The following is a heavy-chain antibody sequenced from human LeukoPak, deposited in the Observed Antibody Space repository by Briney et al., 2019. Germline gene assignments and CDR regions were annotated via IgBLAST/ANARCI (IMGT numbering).Heavy chain of an antibody. Sequence: PAETLSLTCTVSGGSISSYDWSWIRQPPGKGLEWICYIYYSGSTNYNPSLKSGVTISVDTSHNHFSLKLSSVTAADTAVYYCARSLSIFGVVPYWYFDLWGRGTLVTVSS. D-gene: IGHD3-3*01. V-gene: IGHV4-59*01. J-gene: IGHJ2*01. CDR2: IYYSGST. CDR3: ARSLSIFGVVPYWYFDL. CDR1: GGSISSYD.